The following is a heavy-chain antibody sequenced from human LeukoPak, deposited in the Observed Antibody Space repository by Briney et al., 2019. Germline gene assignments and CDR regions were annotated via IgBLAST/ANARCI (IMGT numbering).Heavy chain of an antibody. CDR2: ISSSGSTI. V-gene: IGHV3-48*03. CDR3: APSLWFGDQFDY. Sequence: PGGSLRLSCAASGFTFSSYEMNWVRQAPGKGLEWVSYISSSGSTIYYADSVKGRLTISRDNAKNSLYLQMNSLRAEDTAVYYCAPSLWFGDQFDYWGQGTLVTVSS. D-gene: IGHD3-10*01. J-gene: IGHJ4*02. CDR1: GFTFSSYE.